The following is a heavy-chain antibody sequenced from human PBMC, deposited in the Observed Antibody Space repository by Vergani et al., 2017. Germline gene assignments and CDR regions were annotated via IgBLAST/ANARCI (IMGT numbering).Heavy chain of an antibody. Sequence: QVQLVQSGAEVKKPGSSVKVSCKASGGTFSSYAISWVRQAPGQGLEWMGGIIPIFGTANYAQKFQGRVTITADESTSTAYMELSSLISEDTSVYYCARGRYYDSSGYYYAGDYWGQGTLVTVSS. D-gene: IGHD3-22*01. CDR1: GGTFSSYA. V-gene: IGHV1-69*01. CDR3: ARGRYYDSSGYYYAGDY. J-gene: IGHJ4*02. CDR2: IIPIFGTA.